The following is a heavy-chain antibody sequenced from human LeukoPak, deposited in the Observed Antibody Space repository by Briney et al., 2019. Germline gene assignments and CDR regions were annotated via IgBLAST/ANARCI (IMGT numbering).Heavy chain of an antibody. CDR1: GGTFSSYA. J-gene: IGHJ5*02. D-gene: IGHD6-13*01. CDR3: ARVGYSSSWYDPGWFDP. CDR2: IIPIFGTA. Sequence: ASVKVSCKASGGTFSSYAISWVRQAPGQGLEWMGGIIPIFGTANNAQKFQGRVTITADESTSTAYMELSSLRSEDTAVYYCARVGYSSSWYDPGWFDPWGQGTLVTVSS. V-gene: IGHV1-69*13.